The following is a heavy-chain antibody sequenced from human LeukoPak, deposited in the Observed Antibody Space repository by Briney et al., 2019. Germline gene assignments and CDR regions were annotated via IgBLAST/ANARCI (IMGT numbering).Heavy chain of an antibody. Sequence: PGGSLRLSCAASGFTFSSYGMHWVRQAPGKGLEWVAVISYDGSNKYYADSVKGRFTISRDNSKNTLYLQMNSLRAEDTAVYYCARDGRLYQDAFDIWGQGTMVTVSS. D-gene: IGHD2-2*02. CDR1: GFTFSSYG. V-gene: IGHV3-30*03. CDR2: ISYDGSNK. J-gene: IGHJ3*02. CDR3: ARDGRLYQDAFDI.